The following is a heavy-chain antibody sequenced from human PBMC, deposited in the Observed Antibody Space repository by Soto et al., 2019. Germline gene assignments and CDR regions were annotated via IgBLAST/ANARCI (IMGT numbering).Heavy chain of an antibody. J-gene: IGHJ4*02. V-gene: IGHV2-26*01. Sequence: SGPTLVNPTETLTLTCTVSGFSLSNARMGVSWIRQPPGKALEWLAHIFSNDEKSYSTSLKSRLTISKDTSKSQVVLTMTNMDPVDTATYYCARIRTKGYSSSSYFDYWGQGTLVTVSS. CDR3: ARIRTKGYSSSSYFDY. D-gene: IGHD6-13*01. CDR2: IFSNDEK. CDR1: GFSLSNARMG.